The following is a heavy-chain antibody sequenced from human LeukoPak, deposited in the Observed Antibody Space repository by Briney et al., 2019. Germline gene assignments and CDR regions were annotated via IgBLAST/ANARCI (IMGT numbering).Heavy chain of an antibody. J-gene: IGHJ4*02. CDR3: ATSDDSSGSD. D-gene: IGHD3-22*01. Sequence: GGSLRLSCAASGFTFSGYWMSWVRQVPGKGLEWVANINQDGSIIHYVDSAKGRFTISRDNAKNSLYLQMDYLRAEDTALYYCATSDDSSGSDWGQGTLVTVSS. V-gene: IGHV3-7*01. CDR1: GFTFSGYW. CDR2: INQDGSII.